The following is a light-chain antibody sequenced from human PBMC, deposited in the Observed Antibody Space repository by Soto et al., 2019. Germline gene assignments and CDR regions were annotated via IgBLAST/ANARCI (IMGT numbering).Light chain of an antibody. Sequence: DIQLTQSPSFLSASVGDRVTITCRASQGISSYLAWYQQKPGKAPKLLIYAASTLQSGVPSRFSGSGSGTEVGLTFSSLQPEDFATYYCQQLNSYLFTFGPGTKVDIK. V-gene: IGKV1-9*01. CDR1: QGISSY. J-gene: IGKJ3*01. CDR2: AAS. CDR3: QQLNSYLFT.